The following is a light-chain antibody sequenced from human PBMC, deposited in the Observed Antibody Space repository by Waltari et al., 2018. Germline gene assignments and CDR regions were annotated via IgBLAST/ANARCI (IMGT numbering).Light chain of an antibody. Sequence: QSVLTQPPSASGTPGQRVTISCSGSSSHLGSNTVTWYQQLPGTAPNLLIYSNNQRPSGVPDRFSGSKSGTSASLAISGLQSEDEADYYCAAWDDSLNVWVFGGGTKLTVL. CDR1: SSHLGSNT. J-gene: IGLJ3*02. CDR2: SNN. V-gene: IGLV1-44*01. CDR3: AAWDDSLNVWV.